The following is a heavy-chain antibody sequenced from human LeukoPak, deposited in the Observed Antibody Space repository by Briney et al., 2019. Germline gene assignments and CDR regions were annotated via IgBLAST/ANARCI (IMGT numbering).Heavy chain of an antibody. J-gene: IGHJ5*02. D-gene: IGHD3-22*01. V-gene: IGHV3-48*02. CDR3: ARDGYYYDSSGYLNWFDP. Sequence: GGSLRLSCAASGFTFSSYSMNWVRQAPGKGLEWVSYISSSSSTIYYADSVKGRFTISRDNAKNSLCLQMNSLRDEDTAVYYCARDGYYYDSSGYLNWFDPWGQGTLVTVSS. CDR2: ISSSSSTI. CDR1: GFTFSSYS.